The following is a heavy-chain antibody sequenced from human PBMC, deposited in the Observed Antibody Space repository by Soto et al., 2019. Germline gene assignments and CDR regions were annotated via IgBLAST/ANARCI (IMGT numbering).Heavy chain of an antibody. CDR3: AGRGDDYGDPDAFDI. Sequence: QVQLVQSGAEVKKPGASVKVSCKASGYTFTSYAMHWVRQAPGQRLEWMGWINAGNGNTKYSQKFQGRVTITRDTSASTAYMELSSLRSEDTAVYYCAGRGDDYGDPDAFDIWGQGTMVTVSS. CDR1: GYTFTSYA. CDR2: INAGNGNT. V-gene: IGHV1-3*01. J-gene: IGHJ3*02. D-gene: IGHD4-17*01.